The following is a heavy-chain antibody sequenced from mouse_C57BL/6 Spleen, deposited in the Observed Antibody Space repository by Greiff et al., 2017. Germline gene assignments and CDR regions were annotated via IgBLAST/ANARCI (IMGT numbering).Heavy chain of an antibody. CDR3: ARTDYGNPFAY. J-gene: IGHJ3*01. D-gene: IGHD2-1*01. CDR2: ISSGSSTI. CDR1: GFTFSDYG. Sequence: EVNVVESGGGLVKPGGSLKLSCAASGFTFSDYGMHWVRQAPEKGLEWVAYISSGSSTIYYADTVKGRFTISRDNAKNTLFLQMTSLRSEDTAMYYCARTDYGNPFAYWGQGTLVTVSA. V-gene: IGHV5-17*01.